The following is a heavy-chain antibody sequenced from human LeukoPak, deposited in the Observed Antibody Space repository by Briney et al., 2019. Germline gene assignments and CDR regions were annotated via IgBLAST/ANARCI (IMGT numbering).Heavy chain of an antibody. Sequence: GESLKISCKGSGNSFSNYWIGWVRQLPGRGLEWMGIIYPGDSDTRYNPSFQGQVTISADKSISTAYLQWSSLKASDTAMYYCARRGIHYDSSGYYLGPHAFDIWGQGTMVTVSS. D-gene: IGHD3-22*01. CDR3: ARRGIHYDSSGYYLGPHAFDI. CDR2: IYPGDSDT. CDR1: GNSFSNYW. V-gene: IGHV5-51*01. J-gene: IGHJ3*02.